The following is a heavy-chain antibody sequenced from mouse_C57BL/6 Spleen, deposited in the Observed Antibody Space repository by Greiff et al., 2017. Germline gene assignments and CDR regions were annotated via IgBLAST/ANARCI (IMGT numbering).Heavy chain of an antibody. CDR3: ARCNYDYGYYFDY. CDR1: GYTFTSYW. D-gene: IGHD2-4*01. V-gene: IGHV1-64*01. Sequence: QVQLQQPGAELVKPGASVKLSCKASGYTFTSYWMHWVKQRPGQGLEWIGMIHPNSGSTNYNEKFKSKATLTVDKSSSTAYMQLSSLTSEDSAVYYCARCNYDYGYYFDYWGQGTTLTVSS. CDR2: IHPNSGST. J-gene: IGHJ2*01.